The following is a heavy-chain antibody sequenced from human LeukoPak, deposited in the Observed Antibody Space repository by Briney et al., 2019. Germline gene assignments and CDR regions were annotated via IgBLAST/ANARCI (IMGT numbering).Heavy chain of an antibody. CDR2: ISGSGGST. J-gene: IGHJ4*02. CDR1: GFTFSSYG. CDR3: ATHSTTVLSQGIDY. D-gene: IGHD4-17*01. V-gene: IGHV3-23*01. Sequence: PGGSLRLSCAASGFTFSSYGMHWVRQAPGKGLEWVSAISGSGGSTYYADSVKGRFTISRDNSKNTLYLQMNSLRAEDTAVYYCATHSTTVLSQGIDYWGQGTLVTVSS.